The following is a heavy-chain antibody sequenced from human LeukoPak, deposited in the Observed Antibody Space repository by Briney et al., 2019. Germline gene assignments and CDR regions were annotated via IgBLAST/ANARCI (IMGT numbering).Heavy chain of an antibody. J-gene: IGHJ4*02. CDR3: AKDLGDGYNLNFDY. D-gene: IGHD5-24*01. Sequence: GGSLRLSCAASGFTFSSYAMSWFRQAPGKGLEWVSAISGSGGSTYYADSVKGRFTISRDNSKNTLYLQVNSLRAEDTAVYYCAKDLGDGYNLNFDYWGQGTLVTVSS. CDR2: ISGSGGST. CDR1: GFTFSSYA. V-gene: IGHV3-23*01.